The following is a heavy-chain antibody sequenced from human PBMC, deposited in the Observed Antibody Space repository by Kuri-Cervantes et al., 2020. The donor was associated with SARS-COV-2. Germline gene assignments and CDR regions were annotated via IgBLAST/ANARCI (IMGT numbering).Heavy chain of an antibody. CDR3: ARVVRGVIIEVDY. Sequence: LSLTCAASGFTFSSYAMHWVRQAPGKGLEWVAVISYDGSNKYYADSVKGRFTISRDNSKNTLYLQMNSLRAEDTAVYYCARVVRGVIIEVDYWGQGTLVTVSS. J-gene: IGHJ4*02. D-gene: IGHD3-10*01. CDR1: GFTFSSYA. V-gene: IGHV3-30-3*01. CDR2: ISYDGSNK.